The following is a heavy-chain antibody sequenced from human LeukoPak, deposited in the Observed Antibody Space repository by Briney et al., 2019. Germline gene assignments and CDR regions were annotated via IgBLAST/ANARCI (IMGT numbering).Heavy chain of an antibody. CDR1: GFIFDNYA. D-gene: IGHD6-19*01. J-gene: IGHJ4*02. CDR3: ARESETSGWYDY. CDR2: VSGDGGST. Sequence: GGSLILSCAAPGFIFDNYAIHWVRQAPGKGLEWVSLVSGDGGSTFYADSVRGRFTISRDNTRKSLSLQMSSLRSEDTALYYCARESETSGWYDYWGQGTLVTVSS. V-gene: IGHV3-43*02.